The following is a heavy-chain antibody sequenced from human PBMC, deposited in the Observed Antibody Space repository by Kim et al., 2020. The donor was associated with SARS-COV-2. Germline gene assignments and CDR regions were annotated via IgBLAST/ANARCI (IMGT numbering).Heavy chain of an antibody. CDR3: AKGGYYDTTGPLDY. D-gene: IGHD3-22*01. Sequence: GGSLRLSCAASGFTFSTYGMHWVRQAPGKGLEWVAVISYDGSNKYYADSVKGRFTISRDNSKNTLYLQMHSLRGEDTAVYYCAKGGYYDTTGPLDYWGQGP. J-gene: IGHJ4*02. CDR2: ISYDGSNK. CDR1: GFTFSTYG. V-gene: IGHV3-30*18.